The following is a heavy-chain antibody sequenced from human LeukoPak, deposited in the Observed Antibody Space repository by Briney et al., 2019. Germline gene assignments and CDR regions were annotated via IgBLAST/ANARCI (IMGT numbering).Heavy chain of an antibody. D-gene: IGHD6-13*01. V-gene: IGHV4-39*01. CDR2: IYYSGST. Sequence: SETLSLTCTVSGGSISSSSYYWGWIRQPPGKGLEWIGSIYYSGSTYYNPSLKSRVTISVDTSKNQFSLKLSSVTAADTAVYYCARSYSSSWYGAHPFDPWGQGTLVTVSS. J-gene: IGHJ5*02. CDR1: GGSISSSSYY. CDR3: ARSYSSSWYGAHPFDP.